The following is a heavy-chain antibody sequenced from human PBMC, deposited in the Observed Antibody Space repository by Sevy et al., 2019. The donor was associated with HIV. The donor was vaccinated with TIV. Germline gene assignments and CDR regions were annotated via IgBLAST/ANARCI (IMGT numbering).Heavy chain of an antibody. V-gene: IGHV3-23*01. CDR3: AKDPDDTYDYGEHSDY. Sequence: GGSLRLSCAASGFTFSSFAMTWVRQAPGKGLEWVSAIRGSGDNTYYADSVKGRFTISRDNSKNTLYLQMNSLRAEDTAVYYCAKDPDDTYDYGEHSDYWGPGTLVTVSS. J-gene: IGHJ4*02. D-gene: IGHD4-17*01. CDR1: GFTFSSFA. CDR2: IRGSGDNT.